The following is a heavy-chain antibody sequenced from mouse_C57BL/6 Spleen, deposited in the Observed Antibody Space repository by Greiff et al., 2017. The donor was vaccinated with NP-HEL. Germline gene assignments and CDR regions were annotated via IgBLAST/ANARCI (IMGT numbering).Heavy chain of an antibody. D-gene: IGHD2-5*01. V-gene: IGHV1-62-2*01. CDR1: GYTFTEYT. J-gene: IGHJ4*01. CDR2: FYPGSGSI. Sequence: VQLQQSGAELVKPGASVKLSCKASGYTFTEYTIHWVKQRSGQGLEWIGWFYPGSGSIKYNEKFKDKATLTADKSSSTVYMELSRLTSEDSAVYFGARHEETDSNYDYAMDYWGKGTSVTVSS. CDR3: ARHEETDSNYDYAMDY.